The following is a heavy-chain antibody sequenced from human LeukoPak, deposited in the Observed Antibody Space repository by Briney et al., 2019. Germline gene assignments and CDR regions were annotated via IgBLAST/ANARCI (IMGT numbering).Heavy chain of an antibody. D-gene: IGHD3-9*01. CDR3: ARGADSGYSSDN. CDR2: IYSGGST. CDR1: GFTVSSNY. Sequence: GGSLRLSCAASGFTVSSNYMSWVRQAPGKELEWVSVIYSGGSTNYADSVKGRFTISRDNAKNTLYLQMNSLRAEDTAVYYCARGADSGYSSDNWGQGTLVSVSS. V-gene: IGHV3-66*01. J-gene: IGHJ4*02.